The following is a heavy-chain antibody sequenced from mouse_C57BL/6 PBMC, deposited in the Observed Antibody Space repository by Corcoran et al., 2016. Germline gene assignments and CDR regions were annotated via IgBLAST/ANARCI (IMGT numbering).Heavy chain of an antibody. CDR2: IYPGSGNT. CDR1: GYTFTDYY. J-gene: IGHJ3*01. CDR3: ARGGFAY. Sequence: QIQLQQSGPELVKPGASVKISCKASGYTFTDYYINWVKQRPGQGLEWIGGIYPGSGNTKYNEKFKGKATLTVDTSSSTAYMQLSSLTSEDSAVYFCARGGFAYWGQGTLVTVSA. V-gene: IGHV1-84*01.